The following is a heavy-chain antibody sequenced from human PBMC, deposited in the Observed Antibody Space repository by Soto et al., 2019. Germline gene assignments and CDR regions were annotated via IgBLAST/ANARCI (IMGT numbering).Heavy chain of an antibody. D-gene: IGHD3-22*01. CDR1: GFTFSSYW. V-gene: IGHV3-74*01. J-gene: IGHJ4*02. Sequence: EVQLVESGGGLVQPGGSLRLSCAASGFTFSSYWMHWVRQAPGKGLVWVSRINSDGSSTSYADSVKGRFTISRDNAKNTLYPQVNGLRAEDKAVYYCSRVFRESRGYYYDVYYFGYWGQRNLVTVAS. CDR2: INSDGSST. CDR3: SRVFRESRGYYYDVYYFGY.